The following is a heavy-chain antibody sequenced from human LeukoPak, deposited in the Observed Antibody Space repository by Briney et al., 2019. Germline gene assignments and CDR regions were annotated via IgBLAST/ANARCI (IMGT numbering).Heavy chain of an antibody. D-gene: IGHD6-19*01. V-gene: IGHV1-2*02. Sequence: ASVTVSCKASGYTFTDYYIHWVRQAPGQGLEWMGWINPNSGGTNYAQKFQGRVTMTRDTSISTAYMELSRLRSDDTAVYYCAREWRSGGWYALYLDYWGQGTLVTVSS. CDR1: GYTFTDYY. CDR2: INPNSGGT. J-gene: IGHJ4*02. CDR3: AREWRSGGWYALYLDY.